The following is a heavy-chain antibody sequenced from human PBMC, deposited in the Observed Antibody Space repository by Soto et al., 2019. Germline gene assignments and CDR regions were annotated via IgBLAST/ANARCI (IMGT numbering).Heavy chain of an antibody. J-gene: IGHJ3*02. D-gene: IGHD2-21*01. Sequence: GGSLRLSCAASGFTFNNSAMTWVRQAPGQGLEWVASISENGGSRGGTYYADSVKGRFTISRDNSKNTLYLQVDSLTGADTAVYYCASAKAVVIAPLGIWGQGALVTVSS. CDR2: ISENGGSRGGT. CDR1: GFTFNNSA. CDR3: ASAKAVVIAPLGI. V-gene: IGHV3-23*01.